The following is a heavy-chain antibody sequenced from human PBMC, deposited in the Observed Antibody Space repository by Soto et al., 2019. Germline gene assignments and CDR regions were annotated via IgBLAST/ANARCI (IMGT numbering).Heavy chain of an antibody. CDR1: GYNFNQYY. CDR3: ARGPDDSDVPRWDH. D-gene: IGHD4-17*01. J-gene: IGHJ4*02. Sequence: QVQLVQSGPEVRKPGASVRLSCATSGYNFNQYYIHWVRQAPGQGLEWMGIINLRGGTTEYAHKFGGRVTVSGDTSTRTAYMEFSSLRSEDTAVYFCARGPDDSDVPRWDHWGQGTLITVSS. CDR2: INLRGGTT. V-gene: IGHV1-46*02.